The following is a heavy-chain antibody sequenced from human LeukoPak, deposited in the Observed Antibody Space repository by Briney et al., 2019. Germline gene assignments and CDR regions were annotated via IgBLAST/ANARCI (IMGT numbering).Heavy chain of an antibody. J-gene: IGHJ3*02. CDR1: GFTFSDYY. CDR3: ATPIAVAAFDI. D-gene: IGHD6-19*01. Sequence: PGGSLRLSCAASGFTFSDYYMSWIRQAPGKGLGWVSYISSSGSTIYYADSVKGRFTISRDNAKNSLYLQMNSLRAEDTAVYYCATPIAVAAFDIWGQGTMVTVSS. CDR2: ISSSGSTI. V-gene: IGHV3-11*01.